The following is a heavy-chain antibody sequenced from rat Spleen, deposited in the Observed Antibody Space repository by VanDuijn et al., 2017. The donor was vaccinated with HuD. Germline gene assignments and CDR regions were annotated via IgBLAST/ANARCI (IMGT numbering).Heavy chain of an antibody. Sequence: EVQLVESGGGLVQPGRSLKLSCAASGFTFSNYDMAWVRQAPTKGLEWVASISPSGGSTYYRDSVKGRFTVSRDNAKSTLYLQMDSLRSEDTATYYCERQGHNYVGWYFDFWGPGTMVTVSS. J-gene: IGHJ1*01. D-gene: IGHD1-11*01. CDR1: GFTFSNYD. V-gene: IGHV5-25*01. CDR2: ISPSGGST. CDR3: ERQGHNYVGWYFDF.